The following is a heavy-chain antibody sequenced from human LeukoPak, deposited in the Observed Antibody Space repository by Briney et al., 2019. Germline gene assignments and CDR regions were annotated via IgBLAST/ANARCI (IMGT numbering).Heavy chain of an antibody. CDR2: ISGSGGTT. CDR3: AREFLDYDFWSGYYTSYFDY. Sequence: GGSLRLSCAASGFTFSSYAMSWVRQAPGKGLEWVSGISGSGGTTYYADSVKGRFTISRDNSKNTLYLQMNSLRAEDTAVYYCAREFLDYDFWSGYYTSYFDYWGQGTLVTVSS. V-gene: IGHV3-23*01. J-gene: IGHJ4*02. D-gene: IGHD3-3*01. CDR1: GFTFSSYA.